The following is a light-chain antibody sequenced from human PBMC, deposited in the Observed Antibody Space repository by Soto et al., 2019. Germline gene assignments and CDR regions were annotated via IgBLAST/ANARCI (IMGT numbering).Light chain of an antibody. Sequence: DIQMTQSPSSVSASVGDRVTMTCRASQGINSWLAWYQQKPGKAPKLLIYAASNLQRGVPSRFSGSGSGTDFTLTISSLQPEDFATYYWQQANSFPWTFGQGTKVEIK. J-gene: IGKJ1*01. CDR3: QQANSFPWT. CDR1: QGINSW. CDR2: AAS. V-gene: IGKV1-12*01.